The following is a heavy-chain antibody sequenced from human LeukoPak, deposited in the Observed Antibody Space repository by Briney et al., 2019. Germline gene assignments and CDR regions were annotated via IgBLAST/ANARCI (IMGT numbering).Heavy chain of an antibody. CDR2: VSPSHTTR. Sequence: PGASVKVSCKASGYTFGQYSISWVRQAPGNGLEWMGWVSPSHTTRVYAQEFQGRVTMTADTNTNTVSMELRSLRSDDTAVYFCARDYLLPLETDNGDGFAIWGQGTVVTVSS. D-gene: IGHD1-1*01. CDR3: ARDYLLPLETDNGDGFAI. V-gene: IGHV1-18*01. J-gene: IGHJ3*02. CDR1: GYTFGQYS.